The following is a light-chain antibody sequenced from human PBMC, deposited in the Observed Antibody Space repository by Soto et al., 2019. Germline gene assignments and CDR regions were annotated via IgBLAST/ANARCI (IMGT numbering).Light chain of an antibody. Sequence: DIQMPQSPSSLSASVGDRVTITCRASQSIVRWLAWYQQKPGKAPKLLIYDASSLESGVPSRFSGSGSGTEFTLTISSLQPDDFATYYCQQYNSYSRTFGQGTKVDIK. CDR3: QQYNSYSRT. V-gene: IGKV1-5*01. CDR1: QSIVRW. J-gene: IGKJ1*01. CDR2: DAS.